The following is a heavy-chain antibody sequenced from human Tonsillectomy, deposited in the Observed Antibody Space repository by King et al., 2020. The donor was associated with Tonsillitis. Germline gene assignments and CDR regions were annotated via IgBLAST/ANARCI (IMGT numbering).Heavy chain of an antibody. CDR3: AKDRDFYYYYMDV. D-gene: IGHD3-10*01. V-gene: IGHV3-9*01. Sequence: VQLVESGEDVVQPGRSLRLSCAASGFTFDDYGMHWVRQAPGKGLEWVSGISWESGSIAYADSVRGRFTISRYNAKSTLYLQMNSLRVEDTALYYCAKDRDFYYYYMDVWGKGTTVTVSS. CDR1: GFTFDDYG. CDR2: ISWESGSI. J-gene: IGHJ6*03.